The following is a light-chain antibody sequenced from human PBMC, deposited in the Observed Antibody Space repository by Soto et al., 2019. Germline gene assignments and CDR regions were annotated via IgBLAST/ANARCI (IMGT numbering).Light chain of an antibody. CDR1: QSVTNSY. Sequence: IVLTQSPATLSLSPGEGATLSCRASQSVTNSYLAWYRQKPGQAPRLLLYGASSRATGVPDRFSGSGSGTDFTLTISRLEPEDFAVYYCQQYGSSPRTFGQGTKVDIK. CDR3: QQYGSSPRT. J-gene: IGKJ1*01. V-gene: IGKV3-20*01. CDR2: GAS.